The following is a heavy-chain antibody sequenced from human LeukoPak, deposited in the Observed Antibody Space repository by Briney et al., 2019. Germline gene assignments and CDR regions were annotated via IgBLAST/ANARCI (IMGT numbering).Heavy chain of an antibody. CDR1: GGSISSCY. V-gene: IGHV4-4*07. CDR3: ARGLSWGPYYFDY. CDR2: IYTSGST. J-gene: IGHJ4*02. D-gene: IGHD4/OR15-4a*01. Sequence: PSETLSLTCTVSGGSISSCYWSWIRQPAGKGLEWIGRIYTSGSTNYNPSLKSRVTISVDASKNQFSLKLNSMTAADTALYYCARGLSWGPYYFDYWGQGTLVTVSS.